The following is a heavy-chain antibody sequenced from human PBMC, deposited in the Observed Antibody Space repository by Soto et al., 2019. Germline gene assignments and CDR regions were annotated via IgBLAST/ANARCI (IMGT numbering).Heavy chain of an antibody. V-gene: IGHV1-46*01. CDR1: GYTFTSYY. CDR3: ASGPPGPREGVLFVPAARSYYFDY. J-gene: IGHJ4*02. Sequence: QVQLVQSGAEVKKPGASVKVSCKASGYTFTSYYMHWVRQAPGQGLEWMGIINPSGGSTSYAQKXXGRXXXSRATTRAPGXXEXRXXRAEDTAVSDCASGPPGPREGVLFVPAARSYYFDYWGQGTLVPVSS. CDR2: INPSGGST. D-gene: IGHD2-15*01.